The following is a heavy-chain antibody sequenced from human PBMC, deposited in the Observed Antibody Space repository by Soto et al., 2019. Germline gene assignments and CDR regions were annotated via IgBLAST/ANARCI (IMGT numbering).Heavy chain of an antibody. V-gene: IGHV1-2*02. Sequence: GPSVKVSCKASGYTFTGYYMHWVRQAPGQGLEWMGWISPASGDTTYAQKFQGRVTMTRDTSISTAYMELIRLTSDDTAVYSCARGEYRYGQYCFDSWGQGTLVTVSS. J-gene: IGHJ4*02. CDR3: ARGEYRYGQYCFDS. CDR1: GYTFTGYY. CDR2: ISPASGDT. D-gene: IGHD5-18*01.